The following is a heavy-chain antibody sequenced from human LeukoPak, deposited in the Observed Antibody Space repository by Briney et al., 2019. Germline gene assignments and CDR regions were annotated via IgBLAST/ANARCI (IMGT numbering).Heavy chain of an antibody. CDR2: INPSGGST. D-gene: IGHD1-7*01. CDR1: GYTFTGYY. J-gene: IGHJ3*02. Sequence: ASVKVSCKASGYTFTGYYMHWVRQAPGQGLEWMGIINPSGGSTSYAQKFQGRVTMTRDTSTSTVYMELSSLRSEDTAVYYCARAILELRAAFDIWGQGTMVTVSS. V-gene: IGHV1-46*01. CDR3: ARAILELRAAFDI.